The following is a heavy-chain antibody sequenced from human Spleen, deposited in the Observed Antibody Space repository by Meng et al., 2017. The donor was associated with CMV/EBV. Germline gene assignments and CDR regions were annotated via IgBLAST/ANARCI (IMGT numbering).Heavy chain of an antibody. J-gene: IGHJ6*02. D-gene: IGHD3-9*01. CDR2: VTSGSSYI. V-gene: IGHV3-21*01. CDR1: GVTYNTYS. CDR3: ARQPYDVLTTYYYYGMDV. Sequence: GESLKISCAASGVTYNTYSMNWVRQAPGKGLEWVSSVTSGSSYIFYADSVKGRFTISRDNARNSLFLQMDSLRAEDTAVYYCARQPYDVLTTYYYYGMDVWGQGTTVTVSS.